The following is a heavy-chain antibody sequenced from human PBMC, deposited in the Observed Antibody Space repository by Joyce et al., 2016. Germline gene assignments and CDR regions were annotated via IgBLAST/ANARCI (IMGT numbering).Heavy chain of an antibody. CDR2: IKNDGSEK. Sequence: EVQLVESGGGLVQPGGSLRLSCAVSGVTFTNYWMKWVRQAQGKGLEWVASIKNDGSEKYYVDSVKGRFTISRDNAKNSLYLQMNSLRAGDTALYYCVGGTGMDLWGQGTTVTVSS. CDR3: VGGTGMDL. V-gene: IGHV3-7*03. CDR1: GVTFTNYW. J-gene: IGHJ6*02. D-gene: IGHD1-1*01.